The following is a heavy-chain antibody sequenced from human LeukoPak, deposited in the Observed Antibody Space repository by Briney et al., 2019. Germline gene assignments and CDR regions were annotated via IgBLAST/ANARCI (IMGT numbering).Heavy chain of an antibody. CDR2: FRGSGVST. CDR1: GFNFSSYA. Sequence: GVSLSLYCAASGFNFSSYAMSWDRQAQGKEQEWDSRFRGSGVSTYYPDSVKGRFTISRDNSKNTLSLQMSSLRAEHTAVYYCAQSATVGIKAPFDCWGQGALVTVSS. V-gene: IGHV3-23*01. J-gene: IGHJ4*02. D-gene: IGHD1-26*01. CDR3: AQSATVGIKAPFDC.